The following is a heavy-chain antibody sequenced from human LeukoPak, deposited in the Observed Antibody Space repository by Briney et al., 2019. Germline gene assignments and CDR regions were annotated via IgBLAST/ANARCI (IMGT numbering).Heavy chain of an antibody. V-gene: IGHV5-51*01. CDR1: GYSFTNYW. D-gene: IGHD6-19*01. CDR3: ARLSSGWYFDY. J-gene: IGHJ4*02. Sequence: GESLKISCKASGYSFTNYWIGWVRQMPGKGLEWVGTIYPGDSETRYSPSFQGRVTISADKSITTAYLQWSSLEASDTAMYYCARLSSGWYFDYWCQGTLVTVSS. CDR2: IYPGDSET.